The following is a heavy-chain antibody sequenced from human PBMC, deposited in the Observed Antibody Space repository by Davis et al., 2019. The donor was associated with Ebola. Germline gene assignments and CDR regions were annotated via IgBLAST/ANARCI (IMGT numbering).Heavy chain of an antibody. CDR2: ISSSSSYI. J-gene: IGHJ6*02. CDR1: GFTFSSYS. CDR3: ASHYYYGMDV. Sequence: GESLKISCAASGFTFSSYSMNWVRQDPGKGLEWVSSISSSSSYIYYADSVKGRFTISRDNAKNSRYLQMNSLRAEDTAVYYCASHYYYGMDVWGQGTTVTVSS. V-gene: IGHV3-21*04.